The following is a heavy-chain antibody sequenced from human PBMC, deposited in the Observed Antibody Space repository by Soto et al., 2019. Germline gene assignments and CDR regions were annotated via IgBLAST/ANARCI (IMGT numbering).Heavy chain of an antibody. Sequence: GGSLRLSCAASGFTFSSYVMHWVRQAPGKGLEWVAVIWYDGSNKYYADSVKGRFTISRDNSKNTLYLQMNSLRAEDTAVYYCARSKYYYDSSGYEAFAFDIWGQGTMVTVSS. J-gene: IGHJ3*02. V-gene: IGHV3-33*01. CDR3: ARSKYYYDSSGYEAFAFDI. D-gene: IGHD3-22*01. CDR1: GFTFSSYV. CDR2: IWYDGSNK.